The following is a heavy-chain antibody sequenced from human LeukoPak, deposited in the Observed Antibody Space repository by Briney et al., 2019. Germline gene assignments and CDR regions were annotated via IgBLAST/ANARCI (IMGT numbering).Heavy chain of an antibody. CDR2: IYYSGST. D-gene: IGHD3-3*01. Sequence: SETLSLTCTVSGGSISSSSYYWGWIRQPPGKGLEWIGSIYYSGSTYYNPSLKSRVTISVDTSKNQFSLKLSSVTAADTAVYYCARHGDEDFSWFDPWGQGTLVTVSS. V-gene: IGHV4-39*01. J-gene: IGHJ5*02. CDR3: ARHGDEDFSWFDP. CDR1: GGSISSSSYY.